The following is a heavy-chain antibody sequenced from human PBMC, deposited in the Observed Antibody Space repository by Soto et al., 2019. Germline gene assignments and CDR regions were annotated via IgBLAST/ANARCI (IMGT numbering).Heavy chain of an antibody. CDR3: ESGYYYMDV. V-gene: IGHV5-51*01. J-gene: IGHJ6*03. Sequence: GESLKISCKGSGYSFTIYWIGWVRQMPWKFLEWMWIIYPVYSDTRYIPSFQGHVTVSSEKSISTSYLQWSSLKASDTDMYYFESGYYYMDVWGKGTTVTVSS. CDR1: GYSFTIYW. CDR2: IYPVYSDT.